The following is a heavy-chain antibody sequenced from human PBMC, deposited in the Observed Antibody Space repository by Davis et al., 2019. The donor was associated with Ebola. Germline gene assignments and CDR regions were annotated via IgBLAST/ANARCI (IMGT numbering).Heavy chain of an antibody. CDR3: ATLKQLEAPGYYYYYYGMDV. J-gene: IGHJ6*02. CDR1: GYTFTGYY. V-gene: IGHV1-2*02. CDR2: INPNSGGT. D-gene: IGHD6-13*01. Sequence: ASVKVSCKASGYTFTGYYMHWVRQAPGQGLEWMGWINPNSGGTNYAQKFQGRVTMTRDTSISTAYMELSRLRSDDTAVYYCATLKQLEAPGYYYYYYGMDVWGQGTTVTVSS.